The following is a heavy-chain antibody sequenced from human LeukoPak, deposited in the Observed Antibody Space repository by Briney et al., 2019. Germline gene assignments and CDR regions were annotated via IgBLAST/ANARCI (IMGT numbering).Heavy chain of an antibody. CDR2: INHSGST. D-gene: IGHD2-2*01. CDR1: GGSFSGYY. V-gene: IGHV4-34*01. Sequence: SETLSLTCAVYGGSFSGYYWSWIRQPPGKGLEWIGDINHSGSTNYNPSLKSRVTISVDTSKNQFSLKLSSVTAADTAVYYCARERTSCSGWFDPWGQGTLVTVSS. CDR3: ARERTSCSGWFDP. J-gene: IGHJ5*02.